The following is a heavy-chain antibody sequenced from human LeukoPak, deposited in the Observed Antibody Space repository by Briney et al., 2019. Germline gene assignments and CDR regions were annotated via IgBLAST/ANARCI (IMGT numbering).Heavy chain of an antibody. J-gene: IGHJ4*02. V-gene: IGHV3-33*01. Sequence: GGSLRLSCAASGFTFSSYGMHWVRQAPGEGLEWEAVIWYDGSNKYYADSVKGRFTISRDNSKNTLYLQMNSLRAEDTAVYYCAREVEAEREFDYWGQGTLVTVSS. CDR2: IWYDGSNK. CDR3: AREVEAEREFDY. CDR1: GFTFSSYG.